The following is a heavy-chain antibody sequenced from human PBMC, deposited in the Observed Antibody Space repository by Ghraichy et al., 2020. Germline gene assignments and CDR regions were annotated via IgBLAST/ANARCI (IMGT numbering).Heavy chain of an antibody. CDR2: FDPKEGET. J-gene: IGHJ6*02. D-gene: IGHD3-3*01. CDR1: GYTLTELS. Sequence: ASVKVSCKVSGYTLTELSMHWVRQAPGKGLEWMGGFDPKEGETIYAQKFQGRVTMTEDTSTDTAYMELSSLRSEDTAVYYCATGDDDSTSYYYYGMDVWGQGTTVTVSS. CDR3: ATGDDDSTSYYYYGMDV. V-gene: IGHV1-24*01.